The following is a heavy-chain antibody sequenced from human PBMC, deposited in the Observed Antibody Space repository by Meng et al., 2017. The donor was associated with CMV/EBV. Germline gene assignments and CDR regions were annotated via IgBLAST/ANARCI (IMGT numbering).Heavy chain of an antibody. J-gene: IGHJ3*02. D-gene: IGHD1-26*01. CDR2: IADSRNT. V-gene: IGHV4-38-2*02. CDR3: AREVGAPYFDM. CDR1: GASVSRGYY. Sequence: SETLSLTCAVSGASVSRGYYWAWIRQPPGKRLEWIGSIADSRNTYYTPSLQSRVTIAVDTSKNQFSLKLTSVTAADTAVHFCAREVGAPYFDMWGQGTTVTVSS.